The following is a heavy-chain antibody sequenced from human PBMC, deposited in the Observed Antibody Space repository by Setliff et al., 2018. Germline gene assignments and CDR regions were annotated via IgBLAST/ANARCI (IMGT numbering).Heavy chain of an antibody. CDR2: IYYRGDT. CDR3: ARTGTYRYFDY. D-gene: IGHD1-1*01. CDR1: GASLSSGTYY. V-gene: IGHV4-39*01. Sequence: LSLTCTVSGASLSSGTYYWGWIRQPPGKGLEWIGRIYYRGDTYYNASLKGRLTISVDTAQNQFSLSLSSVTAADTAVYYCARTGTYRYFDYWGQGALVTVSS. J-gene: IGHJ4*02.